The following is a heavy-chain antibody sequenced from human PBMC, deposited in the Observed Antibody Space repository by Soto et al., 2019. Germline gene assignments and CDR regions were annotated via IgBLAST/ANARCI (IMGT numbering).Heavy chain of an antibody. CDR2: ISSSSSTI. V-gene: IGHV3-48*01. CDR1: GFTFSSYS. CDR3: RVAGTLDY. Sequence: GGSLRLSCAASGFTFSSYSMNWVRQAPGKGLEWVSYISSSSSTIYYADSVKGRFTISRDNAKNSLYLQMNSLRAEDTAVYYCRVAGTLDYWGQGTLVTVSS. D-gene: IGHD6-19*01. J-gene: IGHJ4*02.